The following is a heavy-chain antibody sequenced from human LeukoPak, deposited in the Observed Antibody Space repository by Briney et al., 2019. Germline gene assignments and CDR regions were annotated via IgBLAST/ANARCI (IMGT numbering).Heavy chain of an antibody. D-gene: IGHD3-22*01. CDR3: ARERRITMIVVAQRGMDG. J-gene: IGHJ6*02. V-gene: IGHV1-18*01. Sequence: ASVKVSCKASGYTFTSYGISWVRQAPGQGLEWMGWISAYNGNTNYAQKLQGRVTMTTDTSTSTAYMELRSLRSDDTAVYYCARERRITMIVVAQRGMDGWGQGTTVTVSS. CDR2: ISAYNGNT. CDR1: GYTFTSYG.